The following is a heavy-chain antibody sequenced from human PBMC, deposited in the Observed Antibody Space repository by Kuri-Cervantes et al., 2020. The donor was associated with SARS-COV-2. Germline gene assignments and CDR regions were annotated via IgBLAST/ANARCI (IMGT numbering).Heavy chain of an antibody. Sequence: SETLSLTCTVSGGSVSSGSYYWSWIRQPPGKGLEWIGYIYYSGSTNYNPSLKSRVTISVDTSKNQFSLKLNSVTAADTAVYYCARASHCTGGSCYSIPFDSWGQGTLVTVSS. V-gene: IGHV4-61*01. D-gene: IGHD2-15*01. CDR3: ARASHCTGGSCYSIPFDS. CDR1: GGSVSSGSYY. CDR2: IYYSGST. J-gene: IGHJ4*02.